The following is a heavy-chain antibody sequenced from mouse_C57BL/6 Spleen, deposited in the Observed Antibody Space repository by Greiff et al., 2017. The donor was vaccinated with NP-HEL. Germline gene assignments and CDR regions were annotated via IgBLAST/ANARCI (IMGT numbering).Heavy chain of an antibody. J-gene: IGHJ1*03. D-gene: IGHD2-2*01. Sequence: EVKLLESGPGLAKPSQTLSLTCSVTGSSITCDYWNLIRKFPGNKLEYMGYISYSGNTYYNQSLKSRISITRDTSKNHYYLQLNSVTTEDTATYYCATPGGLRQYYEVWGTGTTVTVAS. CDR2: ISYSGNT. CDR3: ATPGGLRQYYEV. CDR1: GSSITCDY. V-gene: IGHV3-8*01.